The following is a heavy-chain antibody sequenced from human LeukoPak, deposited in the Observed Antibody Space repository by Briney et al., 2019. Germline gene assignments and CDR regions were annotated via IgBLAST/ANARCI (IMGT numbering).Heavy chain of an antibody. Sequence: SETLSLTCTVSGYSISSGYYWGWIRQPPGKGREWIGSIYHSGSTYYNPSLKSRVTISVDTSRNQFSLKLSSVTAADTAVYYCARRGSSWPNFDYWGRGTLVTVSS. D-gene: IGHD6-13*01. CDR2: IYHSGST. J-gene: IGHJ4*02. CDR3: ARRGSSWPNFDY. V-gene: IGHV4-38-2*02. CDR1: GYSISSGYY.